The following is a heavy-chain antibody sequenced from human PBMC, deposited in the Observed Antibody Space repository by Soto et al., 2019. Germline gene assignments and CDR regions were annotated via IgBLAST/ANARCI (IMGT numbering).Heavy chain of an antibody. CDR2: ISGSGGST. D-gene: IGHD3-3*01. CDR1: GFTFSSYA. J-gene: IGHJ4*02. V-gene: IGHV3-23*01. CDR3: AKDPHVLRFLEWLLSGFDY. Sequence: GESLKISCAASGFTFSSYAMSWVRQAPGKGLEWVSAISGSGGSTYYADSVKGRFTISRDNSKNTLYLQMNSLRAEDTAVYYCAKDPHVLRFLEWLLSGFDYWGQGTLVTVSS.